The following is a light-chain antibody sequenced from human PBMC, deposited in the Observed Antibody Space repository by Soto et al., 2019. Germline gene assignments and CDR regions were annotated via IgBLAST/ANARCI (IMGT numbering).Light chain of an antibody. V-gene: IGKV3-20*01. J-gene: IGKJ4*01. CDR3: QQYGSPR. Sequence: EIVLTQSPGTLSLSPGERPTLSCRASQSVSSSYLAWYQQKPGQAPRLLIYGASSRATGIPDRFSGSGSGTDFTLTISRLEPEDFAVYYCQQYGSPRFGGGTKVDIK. CDR2: GAS. CDR1: QSVSSSY.